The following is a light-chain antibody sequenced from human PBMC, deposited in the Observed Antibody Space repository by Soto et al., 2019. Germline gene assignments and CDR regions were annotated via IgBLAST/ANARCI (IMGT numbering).Light chain of an antibody. J-gene: IGKJ1*01. V-gene: IGKV2-28*01. Sequence: DIVMTQSPLSLPVTPGEPASISCRSSQSLLHSNGYNYLGWYLQKPGQSPQLLIYLGSNRASGVPDRFSGSGSGTDFTLKISRVEAEDVGVYYCMQALQTTWTFGQGTKV. CDR3: MQALQTTWT. CDR1: QSLLHSNGYNY. CDR2: LGS.